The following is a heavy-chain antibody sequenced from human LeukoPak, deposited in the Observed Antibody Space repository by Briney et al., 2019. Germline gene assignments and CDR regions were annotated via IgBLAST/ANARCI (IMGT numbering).Heavy chain of an antibody. CDR1: GFTFSSYG. CDR3: ARGDIVVVPAASYWFDP. D-gene: IGHD2-2*01. J-gene: IGHJ5*02. CDR2: IKQDGSDK. V-gene: IGHV3-7*01. Sequence: GGTLRLSCAASGFTFSSYGTSWVRQAPGKGLEWVANIKQDGSDKYYVDSVKGRFTISRDNAKDSLYLQMNSLRAEDTAVYYCARGDIVVVPAASYWFDPWGQGTLVTVSS.